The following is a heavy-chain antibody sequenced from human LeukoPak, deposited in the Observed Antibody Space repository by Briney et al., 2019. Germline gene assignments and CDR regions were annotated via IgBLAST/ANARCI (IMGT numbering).Heavy chain of an antibody. Sequence: ASVTASCKASGYTFTSYGISWVRQAPGQGLEWMGWISAYNGNTNYAQKLQGRVTMTTDTSTSTAYMELRSLRSDDTAVYYCARSGVSSGWYENWFDPWGQGTLVTVSS. J-gene: IGHJ5*02. D-gene: IGHD6-19*01. V-gene: IGHV1-18*01. CDR3: ARSGVSSGWYENWFDP. CDR1: GYTFTSYG. CDR2: ISAYNGNT.